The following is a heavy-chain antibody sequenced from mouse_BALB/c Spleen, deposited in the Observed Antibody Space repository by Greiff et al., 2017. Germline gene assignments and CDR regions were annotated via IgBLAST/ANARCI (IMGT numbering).Heavy chain of an antibody. CDR1: GYTFTSYY. CDR3: TRDTWFAY. J-gene: IGHJ3*01. CDR2: INPSNGGT. Sequence: QVHVKQSGAELVKPGASVKLSCKASGYTFTSYYMYWVKQRPGQGLEWIGEINPSNGGTNFNEKFKSKATLTVDKSSSTAYMQLSSLTSEDSAVYYCTRDTWFAYWGQGTLVTVSA. V-gene: IGHV1S81*02.